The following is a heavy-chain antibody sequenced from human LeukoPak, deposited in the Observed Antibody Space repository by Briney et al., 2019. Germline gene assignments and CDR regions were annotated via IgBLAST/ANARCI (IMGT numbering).Heavy chain of an antibody. CDR1: GGSISSDEYY. CDR3: ARGFDGYNFFDY. D-gene: IGHD5-24*01. J-gene: IGHJ4*02. V-gene: IGHV4-61*02. CDR2: IYPDGST. Sequence: TLSLTCTVSGGSISSDEYYWTWIRQPAGKGLEWIGRIYPDGSTTYNPSLKSRVTISLETSKNQFSLTLNSVTAADTAVFYCARGFDGYNFFDYWGQGTLVTVSS.